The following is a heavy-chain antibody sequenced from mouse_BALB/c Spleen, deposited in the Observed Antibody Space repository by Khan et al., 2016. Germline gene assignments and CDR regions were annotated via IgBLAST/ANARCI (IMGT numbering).Heavy chain of an antibody. CDR2: IWSGGST. V-gene: IGHV2-2*02. CDR3: ARTYDYDGGFDY. CDR1: GFSLTTYG. J-gene: IGHJ2*01. D-gene: IGHD2-4*01. Sequence: QVQLKQPGPGLVQPSQSLSITCTVSGFSLTTYGVQWVRQSPGKALEWLGVIWSGGSTDYNAPFISRLSISRDTSKSQVFFKMSSLQTKDTAIYYCARTYDYDGGFDYWGQGTILTVSS.